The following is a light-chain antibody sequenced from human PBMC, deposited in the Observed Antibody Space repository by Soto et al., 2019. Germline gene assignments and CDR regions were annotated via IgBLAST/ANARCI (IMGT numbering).Light chain of an antibody. Sequence: EIVLTQSAATLSVAPGERATLSCRASQSVSSNLAWYQQKPGQAPRLLIYGASTRATGISARFSGSGSGTEFTLTISSLQSEDFAVYYCQQYSNWPPITFGQGTRLAIK. CDR3: QQYSNWPPIT. CDR2: GAS. V-gene: IGKV3-15*01. J-gene: IGKJ5*01. CDR1: QSVSSN.